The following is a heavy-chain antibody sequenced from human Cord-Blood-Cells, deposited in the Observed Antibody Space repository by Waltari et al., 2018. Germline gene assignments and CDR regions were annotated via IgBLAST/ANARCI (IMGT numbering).Heavy chain of an antibody. J-gene: IGHJ3*02. CDR1: GGSISIYS. D-gene: IGHD2-2*01. Sequence: QVQLQESGPGLVKPSETLSLTCTVSGGSISIYSWSWIRQPPGTGLEWIGYIYYSGSTNYNPSLKSRVTISVDTSKNQFSLKLSSVTAADTAVYYCARQVRYCSSTSCNDAFDIWGQGTMVTVSS. V-gene: IGHV4-59*08. CDR3: ARQVRYCSSTSCNDAFDI. CDR2: IYYSGST.